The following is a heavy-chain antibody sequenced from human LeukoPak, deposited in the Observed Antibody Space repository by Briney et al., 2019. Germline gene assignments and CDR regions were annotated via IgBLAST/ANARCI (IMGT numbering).Heavy chain of an antibody. Sequence: GGSLRLSCAASGFTFSSYGMSWVRQAPGKGLEWISFISSSSSSLKYADSMKGRFTISRDNAKNSVYLQMNNLRAEDTAVYYCARGYSYDYWGQGTLSPSPQ. J-gene: IGHJ4*02. V-gene: IGHV3-21*01. D-gene: IGHD5-12*01. CDR2: ISSSSSSL. CDR3: ARGYSYDY. CDR1: GFTFSSYG.